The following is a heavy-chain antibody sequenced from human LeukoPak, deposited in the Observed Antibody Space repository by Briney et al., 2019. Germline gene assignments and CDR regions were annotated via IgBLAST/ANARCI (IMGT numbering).Heavy chain of an antibody. J-gene: IGHJ4*02. CDR3: ARDGFSSSWYGRALDY. CDR1: GFTFSSYS. Sequence: PGGSLRLSCAASGFTFSSYSMNWVRQAPGKGLEWVSSISSSSSYIYYADSVKGRFTISRDNAKNSLYLQMNSLRAEDTAVYYCARDGFSSSWYGRALDYWGQGTLVTVSS. V-gene: IGHV3-21*01. D-gene: IGHD6-13*01. CDR2: ISSSSSYI.